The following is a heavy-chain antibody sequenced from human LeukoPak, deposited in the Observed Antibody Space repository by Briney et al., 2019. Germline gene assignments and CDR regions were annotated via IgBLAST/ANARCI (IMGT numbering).Heavy chain of an antibody. V-gene: IGHV1-69*06. CDR2: IIPIFGTA. CDR3: ASPHSSGWYGDAFDI. Sequence: ASVKVSCKVSGYTLTELSMHWVRQAPGQGLEWMGGIIPIFGTANYAQKFQGRVTITADKSTSTAYMELSSLRSEDTAVYYCASPHSSGWYGDAFDIWGQGTMVTVSS. CDR1: GYTLTELS. D-gene: IGHD6-19*01. J-gene: IGHJ3*02.